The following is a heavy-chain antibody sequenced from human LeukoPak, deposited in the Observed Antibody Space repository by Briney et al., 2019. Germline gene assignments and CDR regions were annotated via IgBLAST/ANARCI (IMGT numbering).Heavy chain of an antibody. CDR3: VRNWNLDS. D-gene: IGHD1-1*01. CDR2: ILPDGSGK. CDR1: GFTFSSYW. J-gene: IGHJ4*02. V-gene: IGHV3-7*01. Sequence: GGSLRLSCAASGFTFSSYWMSWVRQAPGKGLQWVANILPDGSGKNYGDSVKGRFTISRDNAKNSLFLQMDSLTAEDTAVYYCVRNWNLDSWGQGTLVTVSS.